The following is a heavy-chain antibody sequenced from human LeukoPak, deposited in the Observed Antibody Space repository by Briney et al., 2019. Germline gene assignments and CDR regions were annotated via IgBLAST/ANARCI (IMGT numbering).Heavy chain of an antibody. D-gene: IGHD3-22*01. CDR1: GGTFSSYA. V-gene: IGHV1-69*04. J-gene: IGHJ4*02. Sequence: VASVKVSCKASGGTFSSYAISWVRQAPGQGLEWMGRIIPILGIANYAQKFQGRVTITADESTSTAYMELSSLRSEDTAVYYCARGGDYYDSSPSWVFFDYWGQGTLVTVSS. CDR2: IIPILGIA. CDR3: ARGGDYYDSSPSWVFFDY.